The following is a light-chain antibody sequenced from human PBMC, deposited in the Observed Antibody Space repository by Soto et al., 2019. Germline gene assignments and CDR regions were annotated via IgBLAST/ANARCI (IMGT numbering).Light chain of an antibody. J-gene: IGLJ1*01. V-gene: IGLV2-14*01. CDR3: SSYTSSSTLV. Sequence: QSVLTQPASVSGSPGQSITISCTGTSSDVGGYNYVSWYQQHPGKAPKLMIYDVSNRPSGVSNRFSGSKSGNTASLTISGLQAEDEADYYCSSYTSSSTLVFGTETKVTV. CDR1: SSDVGGYNY. CDR2: DVS.